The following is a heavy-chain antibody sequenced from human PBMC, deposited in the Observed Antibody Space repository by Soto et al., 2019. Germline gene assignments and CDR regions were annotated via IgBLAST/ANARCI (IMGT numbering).Heavy chain of an antibody. CDR3: ARDPSPGLRGDAFDI. V-gene: IGHV3-30-3*01. CDR1: GFTFSSYA. J-gene: IGHJ3*02. Sequence: QVPLVESGGGVVQPGRSLRLSCAASGFTFSSYAMHWVRQAPGKGLEWVAVISYDGSNKYYADSVKGRFTISRDNSENTLYLQMNSLRAEDTAVYYCARDPSPGLRGDAFDIWGQGTMVTVSS. CDR2: ISYDGSNK. D-gene: IGHD3-16*01.